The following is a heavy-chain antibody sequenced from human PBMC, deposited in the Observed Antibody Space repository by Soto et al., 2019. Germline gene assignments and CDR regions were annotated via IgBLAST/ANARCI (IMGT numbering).Heavy chain of an antibody. CDR1: GFTFSSYA. CDR3: ARTRPAVRCIVVVPAARSAFDI. J-gene: IGHJ3*02. Sequence: PGGSLRLSCAASGFTFSSYAMHWVRQAPGKGLEWVAVISYDGINKYYADSVKGRFTISRDNSKNTLYLQMNSLRAEDTAVYYCARTRPAVRCIVVVPAARSAFDIWGQGTMVTV. V-gene: IGHV3-30-3*01. D-gene: IGHD2-2*01. CDR2: ISYDGINK.